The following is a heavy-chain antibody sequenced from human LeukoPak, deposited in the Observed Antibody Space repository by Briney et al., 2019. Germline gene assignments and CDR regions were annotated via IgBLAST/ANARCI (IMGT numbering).Heavy chain of an antibody. Sequence: PSETLSLTCDVSGASIRNKFWSWIRNPPGKALERIGYISYTTTTNYNPSLQSRVTISVDTSKNQLSLKLTSMTAADTAVYYCARDTSGYYGRYEHWGQGALVSVSS. V-gene: IGHV4-59*01. J-gene: IGHJ4*02. CDR2: ISYTTTT. CDR1: GASIRNKF. CDR3: ARDTSGYYGRYEH. D-gene: IGHD3-3*01.